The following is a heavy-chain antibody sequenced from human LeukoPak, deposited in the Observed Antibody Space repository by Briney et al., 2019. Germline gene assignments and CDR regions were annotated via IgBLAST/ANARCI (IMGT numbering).Heavy chain of an antibody. J-gene: IGHJ4*02. CDR3: ARNPGSDYPDC. Sequence: PSETLSLTCKVSGDSISSSTCHWSWIRQPPGKGLEWIGYISQSGNSYFTPSLKSRATISVDRSKNHFSLTLISVTAADTAVYYCARNPGSDYPDCWGQGTLVTVSS. CDR2: ISQSGNS. CDR1: GDSISSSTCH. D-gene: IGHD4-17*01. V-gene: IGHV4-30-2*01.